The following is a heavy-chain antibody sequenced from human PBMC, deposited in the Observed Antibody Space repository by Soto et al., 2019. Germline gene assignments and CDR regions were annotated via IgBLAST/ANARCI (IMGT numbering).Heavy chain of an antibody. D-gene: IGHD1-26*01. CDR2: IYYSGST. CDR3: ARVYRETSLRFDP. Sequence: SETLSLTCTVSGGSISSGGYYWSWIRQHPGKGLEWIGYIYYSGSTYYNPSLKSRVTISVDTSKNQFSLKLSSVTAADTAVYYCARVYRETSLRFDPWGQGTLVTVSS. J-gene: IGHJ5*02. CDR1: GGSISSGGYY. V-gene: IGHV4-31*03.